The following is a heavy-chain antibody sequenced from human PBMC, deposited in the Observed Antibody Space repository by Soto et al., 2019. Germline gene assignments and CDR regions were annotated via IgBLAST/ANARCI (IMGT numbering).Heavy chain of an antibody. CDR1: GYTFVDHY. V-gene: IGHV1-2*02. D-gene: IGHD3-16*02. J-gene: IGHJ6*02. Sequence: ASVKVSCKTSGYTFVDHYLYWVRQAPGQGLEWMGWINPRNGDKKYAQKFQGRVTMIRDTIITTTYMDLSALTSDDTAVYYCARGEVNRIEVMDVWGPGTTVTVSS. CDR3: ARGEVNRIEVMDV. CDR2: INPRNGDK.